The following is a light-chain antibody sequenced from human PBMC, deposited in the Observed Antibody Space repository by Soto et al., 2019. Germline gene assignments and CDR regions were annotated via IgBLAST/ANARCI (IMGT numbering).Light chain of an antibody. Sequence: QSALTQPASVSGSPGQSITISCTGTSSDVGGYNYVSWYQQYPGKAPRLMIYEVSNRPSGVSNRFSGSKSGNTASLTISRLQAEDEADYYCSSYTISNSWVFGGGTKLTVL. J-gene: IGLJ3*02. V-gene: IGLV2-14*01. CDR2: EVS. CDR3: SSYTISNSWV. CDR1: SSDVGGYNY.